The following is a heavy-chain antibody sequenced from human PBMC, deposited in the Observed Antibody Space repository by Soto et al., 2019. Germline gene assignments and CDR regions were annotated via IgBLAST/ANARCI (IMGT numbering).Heavy chain of an antibody. V-gene: IGHV1-8*01. J-gene: IGHJ4*02. D-gene: IGHD4-17*01. CDR2: MNPNSGNT. Sequence: SVKVSCKASGYTFTSHDINWVRQATGQGLEWMGWMNPNSGNTGYAQKFQGRVTMTRNTSISTAYMELSSLRSEDTAVYYCARWDYGDYARFDYWGQGTLVTVSS. CDR1: GYTFTSHD. CDR3: ARWDYGDYARFDY.